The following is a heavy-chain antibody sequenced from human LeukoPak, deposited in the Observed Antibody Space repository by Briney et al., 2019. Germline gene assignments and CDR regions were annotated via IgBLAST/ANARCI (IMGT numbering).Heavy chain of an antibody. CDR3: ARMYSSIHHFDY. CDR2: IYYSGST. V-gene: IGHV4-61*01. J-gene: IGHJ4*02. Sequence: NPSETLSLTCTVSGGSISSGSYYWSWIRQPPGKGLEWIGYIYYSGSTNYNPSLKSRVTISVDTSKNQFSLKLSSVTAADTAVYYCARMYSSIHHFDYWGQGTLVTVSS. CDR1: GGSISSGSYY. D-gene: IGHD6-13*01.